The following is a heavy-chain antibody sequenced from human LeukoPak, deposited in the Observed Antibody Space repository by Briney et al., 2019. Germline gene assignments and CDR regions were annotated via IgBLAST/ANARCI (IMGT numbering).Heavy chain of an antibody. J-gene: IGHJ6*02. CDR1: GGSISSSSYY. V-gene: IGHV4-39*01. CDR2: IYYSGST. CDR3: ASPNYYYYYGMDV. Sequence: SETLSLTCTVSGGSISSSSYYWGWIRQPPGKGLEWIGSIYYSGSTYYNPSLKSRVTISVDTSKNQFSLKLSSVTAADTAVYYCASPNYYYYYGMDVWGHGTTVTVSS.